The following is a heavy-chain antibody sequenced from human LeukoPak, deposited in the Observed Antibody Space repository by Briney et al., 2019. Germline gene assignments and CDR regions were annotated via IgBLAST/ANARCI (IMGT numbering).Heavy chain of an antibody. V-gene: IGHV3-66*02. Sequence: PGGSLRRSWAASGFTISSNYMSWVRQAPGKGLEGVSVIYSGGSTYYADSVKGRFTISRDNSKNTLYLQMNSLRAEDTAVYYCARGLVGSSGNWFDPWGQGTLVTVSS. J-gene: IGHJ5*02. CDR3: ARGLVGSSGNWFDP. CDR2: IYSGGST. D-gene: IGHD6-6*01. CDR1: GFTISSNY.